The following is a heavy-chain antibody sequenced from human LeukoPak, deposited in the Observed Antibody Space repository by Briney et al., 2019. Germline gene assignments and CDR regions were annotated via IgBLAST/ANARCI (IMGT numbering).Heavy chain of an antibody. V-gene: IGHV1-2*02. D-gene: IGHD5-18*01. CDR1: GYNFIDYY. CDR2: INPNSGGT. Sequence: ASVKVSCKTSGYNFIDYYVYWVRQAPGQRLEWMGWINPNSGGTNYAQKFQGRVTMTRDTSISTAYMELSRLRSDDTAVYYCARAVLLGTDFDYWGQGTLVTISS. J-gene: IGHJ4*02. CDR3: ARAVLLGTDFDY.